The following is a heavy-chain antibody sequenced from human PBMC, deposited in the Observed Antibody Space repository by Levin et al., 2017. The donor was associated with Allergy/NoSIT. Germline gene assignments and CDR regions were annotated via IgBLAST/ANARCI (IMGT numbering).Heavy chain of an antibody. D-gene: IGHD2-15*01. Sequence: GESLKISCKGSGYSFTSYWISWVRQMPGKGLEWMGRIDPSDSYTNYSPSFQGHVTISADKSISTAYLQWSSLKASDTAMYYCARQGVVAATDYYYYMDGWGKGTTVTVSS. CDR1: GYSFTSYW. CDR2: IDPSDSYT. J-gene: IGHJ6*03. V-gene: IGHV5-10-1*01. CDR3: ARQGVVAATDYYYYMDG.